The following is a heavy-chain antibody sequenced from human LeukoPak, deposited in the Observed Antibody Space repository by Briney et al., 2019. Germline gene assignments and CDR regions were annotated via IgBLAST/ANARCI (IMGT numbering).Heavy chain of an antibody. CDR2: IYYSGST. V-gene: IGHV4-61*01. J-gene: IGHJ5*02. Sequence: SETLSLTCTVSGGSVSGGSYYWSWIRQPPGKGLEWIGYIYYSGSTNYNPSLKSRVTISVDTSKNQFSLKLSSVTAADTAVYYCAREGGYCSSTSCYAGWFDPWGQGTLVTVSS. CDR1: GGSVSGGSYY. D-gene: IGHD2-2*01. CDR3: AREGGYCSSTSCYAGWFDP.